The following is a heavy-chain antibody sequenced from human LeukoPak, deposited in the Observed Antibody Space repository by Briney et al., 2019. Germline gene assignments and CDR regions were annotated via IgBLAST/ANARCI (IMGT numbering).Heavy chain of an antibody. CDR2: ISTDSKYI. J-gene: IGHJ4*02. D-gene: IGHD4/OR15-4a*01. Sequence: GGSLRLSCAASGFTFSSYNMNWVRQAPGEGPEWLSFISTDSKYIYYADSAKGRFTISRDNGKNSLFLQMNSLRVEDTAVYYCARGDYGGFDYWGQGTLVTVSS. CDR1: GFTFSSYN. CDR3: ARGDYGGFDY. V-gene: IGHV3-21*01.